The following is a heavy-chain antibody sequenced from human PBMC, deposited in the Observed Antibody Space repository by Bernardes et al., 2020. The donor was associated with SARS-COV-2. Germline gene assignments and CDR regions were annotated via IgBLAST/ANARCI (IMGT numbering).Heavy chain of an antibody. CDR1: GFTITSYP. CDR2: VSQDGSIK. Sequence: GGSLRVSCAASGFTITSYPMHWVRQAPGRGLEWVAVVSQDGSIKVYADSVKDRFTISRDNSKNTLYVQMNSLRAEDTALYYCAREADSSGRAGRFDLWGQGTLVTVSS. J-gene: IGHJ4*02. CDR3: AREADSSGRAGRFDL. V-gene: IGHV3-30-3*01. D-gene: IGHD6-19*01.